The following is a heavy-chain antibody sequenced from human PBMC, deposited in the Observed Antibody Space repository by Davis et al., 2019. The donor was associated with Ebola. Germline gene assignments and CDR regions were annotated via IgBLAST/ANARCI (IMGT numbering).Heavy chain of an antibody. D-gene: IGHD3-9*01. V-gene: IGHV1-69*04. CDR1: GGTFSSYA. J-gene: IGHJ5*02. CDR2: IIPILGIA. Sequence: AASVKVSCKASGGTFSSYAINWVRQAPGQGLEWMGRIIPILGIANYAQKLQGRVTMTTDTSTSTAYMELRSLRSDDTAVYYCARGLRYPGWFDPWGQGTLVTVSS. CDR3: ARGLRYPGWFDP.